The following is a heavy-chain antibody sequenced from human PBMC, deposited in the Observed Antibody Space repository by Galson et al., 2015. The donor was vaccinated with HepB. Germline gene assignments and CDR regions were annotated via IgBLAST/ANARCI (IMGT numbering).Heavy chain of an antibody. CDR3: ARARAGGYSYGCSY. CDR2: ISYDGSNK. J-gene: IGHJ4*02. Sequence: SLRLSCAASGFTFSSYAMHWVRQAPGKGLEWVAVISYDGSNKYYADSVKGRFTISRDNSKNTLYLQMNSLRAEDTAVYYRARARAGGYSYGCSYWGQETLVTVSS. CDR1: GFTFSSYA. D-gene: IGHD5-18*01. V-gene: IGHV3-30-3*01.